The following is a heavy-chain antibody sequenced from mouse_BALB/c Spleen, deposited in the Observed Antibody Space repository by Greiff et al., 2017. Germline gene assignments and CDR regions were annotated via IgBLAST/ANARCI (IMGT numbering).Heavy chain of an antibody. Sequence: EVMLVESGGGLVKPGGSLKLSCAASGFTFSSFGMHWVRQAPEKGLEWVAYISSGSSTIYYADTVKGRFTISRDNPKNTLFLQMTSLRSEDTAMYYCARAYGYDEGDYFDYWGQGTTLTVSS. CDR2: ISSGSSTI. D-gene: IGHD2-2*01. CDR1: GFTFSSFG. J-gene: IGHJ2*01. V-gene: IGHV5-17*02. CDR3: ARAYGYDEGDYFDY.